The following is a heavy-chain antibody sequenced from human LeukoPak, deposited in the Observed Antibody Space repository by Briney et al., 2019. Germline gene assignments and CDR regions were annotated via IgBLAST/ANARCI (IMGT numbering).Heavy chain of an antibody. D-gene: IGHD3-16*01. J-gene: IGHJ4*02. CDR3: SRDRGPEWWGSFDH. CDR1: GHTFTSYY. CDR2: IKPETGAT. V-gene: IGHV1-2*02. Sequence: ASVKVSCKTSGHTFTSYYIHWVRQAPRQGLEWMGWIKPETGATNYEQKFQGGVSMTQETSTTTVYMELRGLTSDDTALYYCSRDRGPEWWGSFDHWGQGTLVTVSS.